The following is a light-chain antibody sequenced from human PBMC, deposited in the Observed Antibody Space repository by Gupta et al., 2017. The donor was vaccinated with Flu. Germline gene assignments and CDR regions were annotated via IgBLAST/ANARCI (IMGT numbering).Light chain of an antibody. CDR1: SSDVGTYNR. CDR3: SSYTSSYTYV. Sequence: QSALTQPPSVYGSPGQSVTISCTGTSSDVGTYNRVSWYQQPPGTAPKLISYEVSNRPSGVPDRFSGSKSGNPASLTISGLQGEDEADYYCSSYTSSYTYVFGTGTKVTVL. V-gene: IGLV2-18*02. CDR2: EVS. J-gene: IGLJ1*01.